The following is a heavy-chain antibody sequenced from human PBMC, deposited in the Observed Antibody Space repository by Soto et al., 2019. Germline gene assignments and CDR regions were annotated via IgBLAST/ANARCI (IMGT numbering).Heavy chain of an antibody. CDR2: IKPDGSGK. CDR3: ASNIFYDFWSGYYAFDI. Sequence: EVQLVESGGDFVQPGGSLRLSCVASGFILSSYWMSWVRQAPGKGLEWVANIKPDGSGKYYVYSVKGRFTISRDNAKNSLYMQMNSLRAEETAVYYCASNIFYDFWSGYYAFDIWGRGTMVTVSS. V-gene: IGHV3-7*01. CDR1: GFILSSYW. D-gene: IGHD3-3*01. J-gene: IGHJ3*02.